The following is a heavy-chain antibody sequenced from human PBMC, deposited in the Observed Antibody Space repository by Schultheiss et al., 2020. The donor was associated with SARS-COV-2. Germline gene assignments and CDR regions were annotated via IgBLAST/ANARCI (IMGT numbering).Heavy chain of an antibody. CDR2: ISYDGSNK. Sequence: GGSLRLSCAASGFTFSGSAMHWVRQASGKGLEWVAVISYDGSNKYYADSVKGRFTISRDNAKNSLYLQMNSLRAEDTAVYYCARVGEQIDYWGQGTLVTVSS. D-gene: IGHD6-13*01. CDR3: ARVGEQIDY. CDR1: GFTFSGSA. J-gene: IGHJ4*02. V-gene: IGHV3-30*04.